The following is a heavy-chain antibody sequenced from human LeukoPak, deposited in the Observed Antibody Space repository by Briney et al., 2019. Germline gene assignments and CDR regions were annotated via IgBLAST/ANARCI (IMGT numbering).Heavy chain of an antibody. Sequence: GASVKVSCKASGYTFTSYGISWVRQAPGQGLEWMGWISAYNGNTNYAQKLQGRVTMTTDTSTSTAYMELRSLRSDDTAVYYCARDAALYGTGIIDAFDIWGQGTMVTVSS. V-gene: IGHV1-18*01. CDR2: ISAYNGNT. CDR3: ARDAALYGTGIIDAFDI. CDR1: GYTFTSYG. D-gene: IGHD3-10*01. J-gene: IGHJ3*02.